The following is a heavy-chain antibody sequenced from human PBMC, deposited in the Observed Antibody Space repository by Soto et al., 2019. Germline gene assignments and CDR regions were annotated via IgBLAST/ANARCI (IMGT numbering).Heavy chain of an antibody. CDR1: GYTFTSYG. CDR2: ISAYNGNT. J-gene: IGHJ3*02. D-gene: IGHD5-18*01. V-gene: IGHV1-18*01. Sequence: QVQLVQSGAEVKKPGASVKVSCKASGYTFTSYGISWVRQAPGQGLEWMGWISAYNGNTNYAQKLQGRVTMTTDTSPSTAYMELRSLRSDDTAVYYCAREIADHTAMASDAFDIWGQGTMVTVSS. CDR3: AREIADHTAMASDAFDI.